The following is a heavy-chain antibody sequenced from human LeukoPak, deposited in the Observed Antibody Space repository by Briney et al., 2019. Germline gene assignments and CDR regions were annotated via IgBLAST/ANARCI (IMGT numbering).Heavy chain of an antibody. V-gene: IGHV6-1*01. J-gene: IGHJ4*02. Sequence: SQTLSLTCAISGDSVSSNNAGWNWIRQSPSRGLEWLGRTYYRSKWYNDYALSVKSRITINPDTSKNQFSLRLNSVTPEDTAVYYCVRVVRTGTTFDYWGQGTLVTVSS. CDR3: VRVVRTGTTFDY. CDR1: GDSVSSNNAG. D-gene: IGHD1-1*01. CDR2: TYYRSKWYN.